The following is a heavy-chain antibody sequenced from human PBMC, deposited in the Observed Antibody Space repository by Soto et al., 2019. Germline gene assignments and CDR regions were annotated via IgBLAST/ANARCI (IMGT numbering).Heavy chain of an antibody. D-gene: IGHD1-26*01. Sequence: QVQLQESGPGLVKPSDTLSLTCAVSGYSISSSNWWGWIRQPPGKGLEWIGYIYYSGTTYYNPSLNSQVTMSVATSKNQFSLKLTSVTAVDTAVYYCARREIQGPIDYWGQGTLVTVSS. CDR3: ARREIQGPIDY. CDR1: GYSISSSNW. CDR2: IYYSGTT. V-gene: IGHV4-28*01. J-gene: IGHJ4*02.